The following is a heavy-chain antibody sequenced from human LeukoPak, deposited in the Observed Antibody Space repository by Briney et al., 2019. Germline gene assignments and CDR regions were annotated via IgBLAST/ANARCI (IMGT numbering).Heavy chain of an antibody. CDR2: ISYDGSNK. CDR3: AKGGYCSSTSCYATAQDAFDI. V-gene: IGHV3-30*04. D-gene: IGHD2-2*01. J-gene: IGHJ3*02. Sequence: GGSLRLSCAASGFTFSSYTMHWVRQAPGKGLEWVAVISYDGSNKYYADSVKGRFTISRDNSKNTLYLQMNSLRAEDTAVYYCAKGGYCSSTSCYATAQDAFDIWGQGTMVTVSS. CDR1: GFTFSSYT.